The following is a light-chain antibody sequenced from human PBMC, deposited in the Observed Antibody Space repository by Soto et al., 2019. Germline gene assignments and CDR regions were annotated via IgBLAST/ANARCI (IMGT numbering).Light chain of an antibody. J-gene: IGLJ2*01. CDR3: SSYTSSSTLV. Sequence: QSALTQPASVSGSPGQSITISCTGTSSDVCAYNYVSWYQQHPGKAPKLVIYDVSNRPSGVSNRFSGSKSGNTASLTISGLQAEDEADYYCSSYTSSSTLVFGGGTKLTVL. CDR2: DVS. CDR1: SSDVCAYNY. V-gene: IGLV2-14*01.